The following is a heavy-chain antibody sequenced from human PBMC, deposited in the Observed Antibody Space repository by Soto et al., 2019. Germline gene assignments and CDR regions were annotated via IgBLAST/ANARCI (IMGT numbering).Heavy chain of an antibody. CDR3: ARVTAVAGTSWFDP. CDR1: GGSISSYY. CDR2: IYYSGST. J-gene: IGHJ5*02. D-gene: IGHD6-19*01. Sequence: SETLSLTCTVSGGSISSYYWSWVRQPPGKGLEWIGYIYYSGSTNYNPSLKSRVTISVDTSKNQFSLKLSSVTAADTAVYYCARVTAVAGTSWFDPWGQGTLVTVSS. V-gene: IGHV4-59*01.